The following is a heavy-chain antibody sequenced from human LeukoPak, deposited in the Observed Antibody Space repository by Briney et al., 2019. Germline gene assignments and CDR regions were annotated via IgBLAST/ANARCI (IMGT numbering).Heavy chain of an antibody. CDR3: ARAPSEIGGYYPEYFRH. CDR2: IKSDGSI. J-gene: IGHJ1*01. V-gene: IGHV3-74*01. CDR1: GFTFSTYW. Sequence: GGSLRLSCAASGFTFSTYWMHWVRQAPGKGLVWVSRIKSDGSINYADSVKGRFTISRDNAKNTVSLQMNSLRAEDTGVYYCARAPSEIGGYYPEYFRHWGQGTLVTVSS. D-gene: IGHD3-22*01.